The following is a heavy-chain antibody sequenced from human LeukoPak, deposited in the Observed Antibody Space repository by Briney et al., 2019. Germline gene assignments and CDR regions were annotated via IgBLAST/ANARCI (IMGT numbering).Heavy chain of an antibody. CDR3: ARDSRLDSSGYYPYYFDY. J-gene: IGHJ4*02. D-gene: IGHD3-22*01. CDR2: IYSGGST. CDR1: GFTVSSNY. V-gene: IGHV3-53*01. Sequence: TGGSLRLSCAASGFTVSSNYMSWVRQAPGKGLEWVSVIYSGGSTYYADSVKGRFTISRDNSKNTLYLQMNSLRAEDTAVYYCARDSRLDSSGYYPYYFDYWGQGTLVTVSS.